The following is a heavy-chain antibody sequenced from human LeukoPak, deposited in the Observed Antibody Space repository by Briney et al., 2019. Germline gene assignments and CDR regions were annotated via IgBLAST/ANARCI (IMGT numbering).Heavy chain of an antibody. CDR2: INSDGSST. CDR1: GFTFSRNC. D-gene: IGHD6-19*01. CDR3: VRDLGIAVAPGY. J-gene: IGHJ4*02. Sequence: PGGSLRLSCSASGFTFSRNCMHWVRQAPGKGLVCVSRINSDGSSTIYADSVKGRFTISRDNTKNTLHLQMNSLRAEDTAVYYCVRDLGIAVAPGYWGQGTLVTVSS. V-gene: IGHV3-74*01.